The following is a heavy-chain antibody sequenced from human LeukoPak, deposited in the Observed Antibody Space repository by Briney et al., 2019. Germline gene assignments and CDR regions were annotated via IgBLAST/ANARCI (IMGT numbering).Heavy chain of an antibody. J-gene: IGHJ5*02. CDR1: GFTFSNAW. CDR2: IKSKTDGGTT. D-gene: IGHD3-16*01. CDR3: TADLRFQVWDP. Sequence: GGSLRLSCAASGFTFSNAWMSWVRQAPGKGLEWVGRIKSKTDGGTTDYAAPVKGRFTISRDDSKNTLYLQMNSLKTEDTAVYYCTADLRFQVWDPWGQGTLVTVSS. V-gene: IGHV3-15*01.